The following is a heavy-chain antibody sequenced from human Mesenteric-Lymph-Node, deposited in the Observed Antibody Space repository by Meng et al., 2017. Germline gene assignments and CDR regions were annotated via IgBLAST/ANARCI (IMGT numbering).Heavy chain of an antibody. CDR1: GFTFSDYY. Sequence: GGSLRLSCAASGFTFSDYYMSWIRQAPGKGLELVSYVTCSPLRTYYADSVKGRFTISRDNAKNSLSLQMNSLRAEDTAVYYCARENYHNSSGLYGRADDYWGQETLVTVSS. CDR3: ARENYHNSSGLYGRADDY. J-gene: IGHJ4*02. D-gene: IGHD3-22*01. V-gene: IGHV3-11*01. CDR2: VTCSPLRT.